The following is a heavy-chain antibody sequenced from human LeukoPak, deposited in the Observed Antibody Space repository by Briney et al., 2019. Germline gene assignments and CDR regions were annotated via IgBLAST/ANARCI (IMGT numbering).Heavy chain of an antibody. Sequence: SVKVSCKASGYIFTGYYLHWVRQAPGQGLEWMGWSNPTSGSTNYAQKLQGRVTMTRDTSISTAYMELSRLRSDDTAVYYCARGPGGGYDWLGYWGQGTLVTVSS. D-gene: IGHD5-12*01. CDR3: ARGPGGGYDWLGY. CDR1: GYIFTGYY. CDR2: SNPTSGST. J-gene: IGHJ4*02. V-gene: IGHV1-2*02.